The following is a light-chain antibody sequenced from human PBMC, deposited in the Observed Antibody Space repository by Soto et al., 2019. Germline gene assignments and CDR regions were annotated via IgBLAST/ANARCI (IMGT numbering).Light chain of an antibody. V-gene: IGKV3-15*01. J-gene: IGKJ4*01. CDR2: GAS. Sequence: EIVMTQSPATLSVSPGERATLSCRASQSVSSNLAWYQQKPGQAHRLLIYGASTRATGIPARFSGSGSGTEFTLTISSLQSEDFAVYYCQHYNNWPRTFGGGTKVESK. CDR1: QSVSSN. CDR3: QHYNNWPRT.